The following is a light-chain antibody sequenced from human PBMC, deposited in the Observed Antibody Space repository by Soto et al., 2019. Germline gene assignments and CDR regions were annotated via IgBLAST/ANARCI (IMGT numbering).Light chain of an antibody. V-gene: IGKV3-20*01. CDR2: GAS. CDR3: QQYTGPPTT. Sequence: EIILTHSPDTLSLSPWERATLSCRASQTVSSNYLAWCQQRPGQAPRLLIYGASTRAAGIPDRFSGSGSGTDFTLTITRLEPEDSAVYFCQQYTGPPTTSGHGTRLEIK. J-gene: IGKJ5*01. CDR1: QTVSSNY.